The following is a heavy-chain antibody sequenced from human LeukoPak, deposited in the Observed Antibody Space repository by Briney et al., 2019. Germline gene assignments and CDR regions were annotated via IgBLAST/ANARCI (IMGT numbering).Heavy chain of an antibody. Sequence: SETLSLTCTVSGYSISRGYSWGWIRQPPGKGLEWIGNIYHSGSTNYSPSLKSRVTTSVDTSKNQFSLKLNSVTAADTAVYYCAREGGAGAFDIWGQGTMVTVSS. V-gene: IGHV4-38-2*02. CDR2: IYHSGST. CDR3: AREGGAGAFDI. CDR1: GYSISRGYS. D-gene: IGHD3-16*01. J-gene: IGHJ3*02.